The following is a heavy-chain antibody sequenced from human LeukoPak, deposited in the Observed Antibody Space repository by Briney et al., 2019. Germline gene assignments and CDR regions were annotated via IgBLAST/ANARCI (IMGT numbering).Heavy chain of an antibody. J-gene: IGHJ5*02. CDR2: IYYSGST. CDR1: GGSISSGGYY. Sequence: PSQTLSLTCTVSGGSISSGGYYWSWIRQHPGKGLEWIGYIYYSGSTYYNPSLKSRVTISVDTSKNQFSLKLSFVTAADTAVYYCARDRGCSSTSCYTPTEGWFDPWGQGTLVTVSS. D-gene: IGHD2-2*02. V-gene: IGHV4-31*03. CDR3: ARDRGCSSTSCYTPTEGWFDP.